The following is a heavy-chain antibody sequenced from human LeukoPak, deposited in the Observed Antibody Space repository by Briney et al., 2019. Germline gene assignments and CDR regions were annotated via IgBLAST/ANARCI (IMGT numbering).Heavy chain of an antibody. CDR3: AREIPPMLFDI. J-gene: IGHJ3*02. CDR1: GYTFTSYG. V-gene: IGHV1-69*13. D-gene: IGHD2-21*01. CDR2: IIPIFGTA. Sequence: ASVKVSCKASGYTFTSYGISWVRQAPGQGLEWMGGIIPIFGTANYAQKFQGRVTITADESTSTAYMELSSLRSEDTAVYYCAREIPPMLFDIWGQGTMVTVSS.